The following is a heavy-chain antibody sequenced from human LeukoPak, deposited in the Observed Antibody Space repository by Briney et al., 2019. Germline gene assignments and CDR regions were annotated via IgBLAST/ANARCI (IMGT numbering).Heavy chain of an antibody. D-gene: IGHD6-13*01. CDR2: IYYSGST. V-gene: IGHV4-39*01. J-gene: IGHJ4*02. CDR3: VRLSSSWILDY. CDR1: GGSISSSNYF. Sequence: PSETLSLTCTVSGGSISSSNYFWGWIRQPPGKGLEWIGSIYYSGSTYYNPSLKSRVTISVDTSKNQFSLNLNSVTAADTAVYYCVRLSSSWILDYWGQGTLVTVSS.